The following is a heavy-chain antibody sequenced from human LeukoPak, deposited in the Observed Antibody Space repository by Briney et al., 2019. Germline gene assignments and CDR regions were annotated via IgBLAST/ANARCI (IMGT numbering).Heavy chain of an antibody. CDR1: GFTFDGYA. J-gene: IGHJ4*02. Sequence: GGSLRLSCAASGFTFDGYAMHWVRQAPGKGLEWVSGISWNSGSIGYADSVKGRFTISRDNAKNSLYLQMNSLRAEDTALYYCARVARGLELPENPFDYWGQGTLVTVSS. D-gene: IGHD1-7*01. V-gene: IGHV3-9*01. CDR2: ISWNSGSI. CDR3: ARVARGLELPENPFDY.